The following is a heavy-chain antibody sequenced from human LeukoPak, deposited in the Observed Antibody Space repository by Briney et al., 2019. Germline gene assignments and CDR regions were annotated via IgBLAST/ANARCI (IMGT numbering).Heavy chain of an antibody. J-gene: IGHJ4*02. D-gene: IGHD2-15*01. CDR2: IRSKANSYAT. V-gene: IGHV3-73*01. Sequence: GGSLTLSCAASGVTFSGSAMHWVRQASGKGLEWVGRIRSKANSYATAYAASVKGRFTISRDDSKNTAYLQMNSLKPEDTAVYYCTRRDCSGGSCYLDYWGQGTLVTVSS. CDR3: TRRDCSGGSCYLDY. CDR1: GVTFSGSA.